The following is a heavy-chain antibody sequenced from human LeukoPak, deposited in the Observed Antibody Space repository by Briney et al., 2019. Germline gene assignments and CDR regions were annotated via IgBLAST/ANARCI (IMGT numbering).Heavy chain of an antibody. V-gene: IGHV3-23*01. CDR2: ISGSGGST. Sequence: GGSLRLSCAASGFTFSSYAMSWVRQAPGKGLEWVSAISGSGGSTYYADSVKGRFTISRDNSKNTLYLQMNSLRAEDTAVYYCTKTEGITMIVVVITTLYYFDYWGQGTLVTVSS. CDR3: TKTEGITMIVVVITTLYYFDY. J-gene: IGHJ4*02. CDR1: GFTFSSYA. D-gene: IGHD3-22*01.